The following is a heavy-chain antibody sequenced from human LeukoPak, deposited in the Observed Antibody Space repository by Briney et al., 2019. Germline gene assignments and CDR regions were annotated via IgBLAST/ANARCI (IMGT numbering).Heavy chain of an antibody. Sequence: GGSLRLSCVGSGFTFRSHAMSWVRQAPEKGLEFVSGIYENGSTTYYADSVKGRFSISRDNSKNTLYLQMDSLRGEDTAVYYCAKDFRIGYSAHFDYWGQGALVTVS. CDR3: AKDFRIGYSAHFDY. J-gene: IGHJ4*02. V-gene: IGHV3-23*01. CDR1: GFTFRSHA. CDR2: IYENGSTT. D-gene: IGHD2-21*01.